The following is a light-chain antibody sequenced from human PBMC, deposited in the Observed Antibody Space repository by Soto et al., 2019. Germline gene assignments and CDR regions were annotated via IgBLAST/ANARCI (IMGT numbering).Light chain of an antibody. Sequence: NFMLTQPHSVSESPGKTVTISCTRSSGSIASNYVQWYQQRPGSVPTTVIYEGNQRPSGAPDRFSGSTDGSSNSASLTISGLQTEDEADYYCQSYDSSTVVFGGGTKLTVL. V-gene: IGLV6-57*04. CDR1: SGSIASNY. J-gene: IGLJ2*01. CDR3: QSYDSSTVV. CDR2: EGN.